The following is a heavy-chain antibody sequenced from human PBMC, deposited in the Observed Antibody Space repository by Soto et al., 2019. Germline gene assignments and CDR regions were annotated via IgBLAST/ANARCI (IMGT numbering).Heavy chain of an antibody. Sequence: QVQLVQSGAEVKKPGASVKVSCKASGYTFTSYAMHWVRQAPGQRLEWMGWINAGNGNTKYSQKFQGRVTITRDTSASASYMELSSLRSEDTAVYYCARDTGYSYGYNWGQGTLFTVSS. CDR1: GYTFTSYA. D-gene: IGHD5-18*01. J-gene: IGHJ4*02. CDR2: INAGNGNT. CDR3: ARDTGYSYGYN. V-gene: IGHV1-3*01.